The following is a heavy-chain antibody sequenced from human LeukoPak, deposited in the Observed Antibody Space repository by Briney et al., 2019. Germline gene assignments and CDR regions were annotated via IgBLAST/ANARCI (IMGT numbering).Heavy chain of an antibody. D-gene: IGHD3-22*01. Sequence: GGSLRLSCAASGFTFSSYAMHWVRQAPGKGLEYVSAISSNGGSTYYANSVKGRFTISRDNSKNTLYLQMGSLRAEDMAVYYCARDIFSYYDSSGYFDYWGQGTLVTVSS. V-gene: IGHV3-64*01. J-gene: IGHJ4*02. CDR2: ISSNGGST. CDR1: GFTFSSYA. CDR3: ARDIFSYYDSSGYFDY.